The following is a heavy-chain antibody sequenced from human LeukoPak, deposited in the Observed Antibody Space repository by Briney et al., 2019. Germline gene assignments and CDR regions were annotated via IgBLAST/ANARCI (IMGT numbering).Heavy chain of an antibody. CDR1: GDSINNEY. D-gene: IGHD6-19*01. J-gene: IGHJ4*02. V-gene: IGHV4-59*08. CDR2: MYNSGST. CDR3: ARHSSGWFPPDY. Sequence: PSETLSLTCSVSGDSINNEYWTWIRQPPGKGLEWIGYMYNSGSTKYNPSLKSRVTILPDTPKNQFSLKLTSVTAADTAVYFCARHSSGWFPPDYWGQGTLVTVSS.